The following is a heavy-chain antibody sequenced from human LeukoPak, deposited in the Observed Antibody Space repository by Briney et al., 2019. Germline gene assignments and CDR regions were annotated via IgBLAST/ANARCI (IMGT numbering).Heavy chain of an antibody. Sequence: GASVTVSCTASGYTFTSYAMNWVRQAPGHGLEWMGWINTNTGNPTYAQGFTGRFVFSLDTSVSTAYLQISSLKAEDTAVYYCAREGYGYELDYWGQGTLVTVSS. V-gene: IGHV7-4-1*02. CDR2: INTNTGNP. CDR1: GYTFTSYA. J-gene: IGHJ4*02. D-gene: IGHD5-18*01. CDR3: AREGYGYELDY.